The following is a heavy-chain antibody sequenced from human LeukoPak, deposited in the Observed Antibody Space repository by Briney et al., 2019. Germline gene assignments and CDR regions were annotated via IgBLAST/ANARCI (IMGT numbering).Heavy chain of an antibody. D-gene: IGHD2-2*01. J-gene: IGHJ4*02. Sequence: EASVKVSCKVSGYTLTDLSMHWVRQAPGKGLEWMGGFDPEDGETIYAQKFQGRVTMTEDTSTDTAYMELSSLRSEDTAVYYCATVLSTRLPAATDYWGQGTLVTVSS. CDR3: ATVLSTRLPAATDY. V-gene: IGHV1-24*01. CDR2: FDPEDGET. CDR1: GYTLTDLS.